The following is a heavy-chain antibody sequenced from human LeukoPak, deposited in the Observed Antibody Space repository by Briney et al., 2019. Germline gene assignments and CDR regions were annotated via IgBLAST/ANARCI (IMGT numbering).Heavy chain of an antibody. V-gene: IGHV3-11*04. D-gene: IGHD1-26*01. Sequence: GGSLRLSCAASGFTFSDYYMSWIRQAPGKGLEWVSYISTGVSSKFYAESVKGRFTISRDHAKNTLYMQMNSLRVEDTAVYYCARDYYGYWGQGTLVTVSS. CDR2: ISTGVSSK. J-gene: IGHJ4*02. CDR1: GFTFSDYY. CDR3: ARDYYGY.